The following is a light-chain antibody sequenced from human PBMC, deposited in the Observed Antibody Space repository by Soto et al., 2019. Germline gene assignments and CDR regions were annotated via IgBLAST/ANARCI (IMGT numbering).Light chain of an antibody. V-gene: IGKV3-15*01. J-gene: IGKJ2*01. CDR2: DAS. CDR3: HQYNDWPPRYT. Sequence: IVMMQSPATLSVSPGERATLSCRASQSVSSNLAWYQQKPGQAPRLLIYDASTRATGVPARFSGSGSGTYFTLTISSLQSEDFAVYYCHQYNDWPPRYTFGQGTNLEIK. CDR1: QSVSSN.